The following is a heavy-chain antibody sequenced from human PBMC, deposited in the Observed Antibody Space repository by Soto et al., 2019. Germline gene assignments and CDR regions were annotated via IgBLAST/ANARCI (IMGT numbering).Heavy chain of an antibody. J-gene: IGHJ4*02. Sequence: SETLSLTCTVSGGSISSYYWSWIRQPPGKGLEWIGYIYYSGSTNYNPSLKSRVSMSLDTSKKQFPLKLTSVTAADTAVYYCARGNVADSSGYYSYYWGQGTLVTVSS. CDR3: ARGNVADSSGYYSYY. CDR2: IYYSGST. D-gene: IGHD3-22*01. V-gene: IGHV4-59*12. CDR1: GGSISSYY.